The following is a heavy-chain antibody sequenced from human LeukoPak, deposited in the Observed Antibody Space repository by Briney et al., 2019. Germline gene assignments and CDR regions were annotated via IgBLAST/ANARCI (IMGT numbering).Heavy chain of an antibody. D-gene: IGHD1-26*01. Sequence: GGSLRLSCAASGFTFSSYAMSWVRQAPGKGLEWVSLISWDGGSTYYADSVKGRFTISRDNSKNSLYLQMNSLRAEDTALYYCAKDIDLGYSGSYSGAFDIWGQGTMVTVSS. V-gene: IGHV3-43D*03. CDR1: GFTFSSYA. CDR2: ISWDGGST. J-gene: IGHJ3*02. CDR3: AKDIDLGYSGSYSGAFDI.